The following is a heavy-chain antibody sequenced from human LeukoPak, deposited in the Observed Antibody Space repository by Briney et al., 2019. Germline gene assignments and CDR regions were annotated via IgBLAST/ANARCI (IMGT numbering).Heavy chain of an antibody. CDR2: ISYDGSNK. CDR1: GFTFSSYA. CDR3: ASSIAAAGGGYYYYGMDV. J-gene: IGHJ6*02. V-gene: IGHV3-30*04. Sequence: GGSLRLSCAASGFTFSSYAMHWVRQAPGKGLEWVAVISYDGSNKYYADSVKGRFTISRDNSKNTLYLQMNSLRAEVTAVYYCASSIAAAGGGYYYYGMDVWGQGTTVTVSS. D-gene: IGHD6-13*01.